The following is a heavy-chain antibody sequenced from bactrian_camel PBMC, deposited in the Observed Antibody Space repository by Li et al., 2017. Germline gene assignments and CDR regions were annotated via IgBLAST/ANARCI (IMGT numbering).Heavy chain of an antibody. CDR3: AADLSLGTRTCMGLDWWQYDYNY. V-gene: IGHV3-2*01. CDR1: GLTTRYC. Sequence: HVQLVESGGGSVEAGESLKLSCQMSGLTTRYCFGWVRQAPGKGLEWVSSIYTGDGSTISADSVKGRLTISRDNTKNMLYLQMDSLKPQDTAMYYCAADLSLGTRTCMGLDWWQYDYNYWGQGTQVTVS. J-gene: IGHJ4*01. CDR2: IYTGDGST. D-gene: IGHD7*01.